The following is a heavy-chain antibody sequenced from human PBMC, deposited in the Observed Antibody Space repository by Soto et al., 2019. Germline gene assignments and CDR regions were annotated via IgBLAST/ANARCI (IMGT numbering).Heavy chain of an antibody. V-gene: IGHV4-39*01. CDR1: GGPMYESTYY. D-gene: IGHD3-22*01. Sequence: SETLSLTCTVSGGPMYESTYYWGWIRQPPGKGLEWIGSIFYSGSTFYNPSLKSRITVSVDTSKNQFSLKLSSVTAADTAVYYCARQSSGYYYGWFDPWGQGTLVTVSS. CDR3: ARQSSGYYYGWFDP. J-gene: IGHJ5*02. CDR2: IFYSGST.